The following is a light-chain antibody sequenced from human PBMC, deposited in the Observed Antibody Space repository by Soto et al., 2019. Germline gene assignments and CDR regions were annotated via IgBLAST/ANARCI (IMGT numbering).Light chain of an antibody. CDR3: ASWDDRVGAVM. V-gene: IGLV1-47*02. CDR2: SNN. Sequence: QSVLTQPHSASGTTRQKVFISCSGSSSNIGGTNYAYWYQQLPGAAPKLLMHSNNLRPSGVPERISGSKFGTAASLAISGLRSEDEAVYYCASWDDRVGAVMFGGGSKVTVL. J-gene: IGLJ3*02. CDR1: SSNIGGTNY.